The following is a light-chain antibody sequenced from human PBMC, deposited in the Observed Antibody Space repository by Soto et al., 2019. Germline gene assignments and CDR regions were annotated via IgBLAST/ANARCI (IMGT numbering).Light chain of an antibody. V-gene: IGKV1-5*03. CDR3: QNYNSYSEA. CDR1: QTIRSW. J-gene: IGKJ1*01. Sequence: DIQMTQSPSTLSGSVGDRVTITCRASQTIRSWLAWYQQKPGKAPKLLIYKASTLKSGVPSRFSGSGSGTAFTLAISSLQTDDFAYYYCQNYNSYSEAFGQGTKV. CDR2: KAS.